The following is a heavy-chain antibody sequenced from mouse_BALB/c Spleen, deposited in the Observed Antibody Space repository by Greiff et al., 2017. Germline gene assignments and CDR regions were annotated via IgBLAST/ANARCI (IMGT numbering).Heavy chain of an antibody. J-gene: IGHJ4*01. D-gene: IGHD2-4*01. CDR3: ARSEGLRGGYAMDY. CDR2: IDPANGNT. V-gene: IGHV14-3*02. Sequence: EVKLMESGAELVKPGASVKLSCTASGFNIKDTYMHWVKQRPEQGLEWIGRIDPANGNTKYDPKFQGKATITADTSSNTAYLQLSSLTSEDTAVYYCARSEGLRGGYAMDYWGQGTSVTVSS. CDR1: GFNIKDTY.